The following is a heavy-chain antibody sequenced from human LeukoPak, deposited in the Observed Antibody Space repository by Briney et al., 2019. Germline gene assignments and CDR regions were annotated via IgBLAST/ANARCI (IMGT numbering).Heavy chain of an antibody. CDR3: ARVGMVRGVINWFDP. D-gene: IGHD3-10*01. V-gene: IGHV5-51*01. CDR1: GYSFTSYW. CDR2: IYPGDSDT. Sequence: GESLKISCKGSGYSFTSYWIGWVRQMPGKGLEWLGIIYPGDSDTRYSPSFQGQVTISADKSISTAYLQWSSLKASDTAMYYCARVGMVRGVINWFDPLGQGTLVTVSS. J-gene: IGHJ5*02.